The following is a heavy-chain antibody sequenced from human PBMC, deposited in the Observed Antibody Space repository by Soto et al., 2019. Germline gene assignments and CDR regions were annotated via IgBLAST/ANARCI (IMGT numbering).Heavy chain of an antibody. Sequence: SETLSLTCAVYGGSFSGYYWSWIRQPPGKGLEWIGEINHSGSTNYNPSLKSRVTISVDTSKNQFSLKLSSVTAADTAVYYCARGQGMTTVTTFDYWGQGTLVTVSS. CDR2: INHSGST. CDR1: GGSFSGYY. CDR3: ARGQGMTTVTTFDY. V-gene: IGHV4-34*01. D-gene: IGHD4-17*01. J-gene: IGHJ4*02.